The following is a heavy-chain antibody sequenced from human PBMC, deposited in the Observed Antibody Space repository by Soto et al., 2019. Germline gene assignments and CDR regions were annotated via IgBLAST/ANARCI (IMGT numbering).Heavy chain of an antibody. CDR1: GGSISSRYY. J-gene: IGHJ4*02. Sequence: PSETLSLTCTVTGGSISSRYYWGWIRQSPGKGLEWIANIYYSGSTYYNPSLKSRVSISVDTSKNQFSLTVNSVTAADTSVYYCARLFYDSSGFDSWGQGTLVTVSS. CDR2: IYYSGST. D-gene: IGHD3-22*01. CDR3: ARLFYDSSGFDS. V-gene: IGHV4-39*01.